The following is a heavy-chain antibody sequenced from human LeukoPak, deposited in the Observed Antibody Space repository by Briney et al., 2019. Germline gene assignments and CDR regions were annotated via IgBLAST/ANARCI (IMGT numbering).Heavy chain of an antibody. V-gene: IGHV4-59*01. D-gene: IGHD4-11*01. CDR3: ARGRVSSSTWYSTYYYFFYMDF. CDR1: GFTFSSYA. J-gene: IGHJ6*03. CDR2: VYHTGST. Sequence: GSLRLSCAASGFTFSSYAMSWVRQAPGKGLEWIGYVYHTGSTKFNPSLNGRVSISRDTSNNFFSLRLRSVTAADTAVYFCARGRVSSSTWYSTYYYFFYMDFWGKGTTVTVSS.